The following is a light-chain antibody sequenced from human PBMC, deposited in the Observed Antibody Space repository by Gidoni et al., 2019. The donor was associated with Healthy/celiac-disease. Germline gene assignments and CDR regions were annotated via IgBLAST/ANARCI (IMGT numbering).Light chain of an antibody. CDR2: GAS. CDR1: QSVSSN. Sequence: EIVMTHSPPTLSLPPGERSTLPFRASQSVSSNLTWYQQKPGQAPRLLIYGASTRATGIPARFSGSGSGTEFTLTISSLQSEDFAVYYCQQYNNWTPITFGQGTRLEIK. J-gene: IGKJ5*01. V-gene: IGKV3-15*01. CDR3: QQYNNWTPIT.